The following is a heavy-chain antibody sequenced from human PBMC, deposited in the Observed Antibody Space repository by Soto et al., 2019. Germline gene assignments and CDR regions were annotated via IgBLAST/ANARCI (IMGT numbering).Heavy chain of an antibody. CDR2: IHTSGST. CDR1: GGSFKSYY. Sequence: SETLSLTCSVSGGSFKSYYWSWVRQPPGKGLEWIGYIHTSGSTNYNPSLKSRVTISVDTSKSHFSLRLSSVTAADTAVYYCARVSVYDFWSGYNYFDYWGQGTLVTVSS. V-gene: IGHV4-59*01. CDR3: ARVSVYDFWSGYNYFDY. D-gene: IGHD3-3*01. J-gene: IGHJ4*02.